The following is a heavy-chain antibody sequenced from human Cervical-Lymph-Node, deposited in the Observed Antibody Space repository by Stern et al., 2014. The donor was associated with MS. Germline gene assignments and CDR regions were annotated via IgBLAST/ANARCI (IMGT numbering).Heavy chain of an antibody. Sequence: HLVESGTEVKKSGASVRISCKASGYTFSIYYMHWVRQAPGQGLEWQGIIKPATGGTTSAQQFQDRVNMNHDTSTSTLYLEMSSLVSEDTAVYYCARQNMVRGVTELDFWGQGTLVTVSS. CDR1: GYTFSIYY. CDR3: ARQNMVRGVTELDF. CDR2: IKPATGGT. V-gene: IGHV1-46*01. D-gene: IGHD3-10*01. J-gene: IGHJ4*02.